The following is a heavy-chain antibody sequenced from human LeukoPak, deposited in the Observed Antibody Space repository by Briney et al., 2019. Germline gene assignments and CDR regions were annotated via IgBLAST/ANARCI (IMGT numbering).Heavy chain of an antibody. Sequence: PSETLSLTCGVSGGSFSGYYWNWIRQPPGKGLEWIGEINHSGSTNYNPSLKSRVTISIDTSKNQFSLKLNSVTAADTAVFYCAREPITSGGNDAFDIWGQGTMVTVSP. CDR1: GGSFSGYY. CDR2: INHSGST. CDR3: AREPITSGGNDAFDI. V-gene: IGHV4-34*01. D-gene: IGHD3-16*01. J-gene: IGHJ3*02.